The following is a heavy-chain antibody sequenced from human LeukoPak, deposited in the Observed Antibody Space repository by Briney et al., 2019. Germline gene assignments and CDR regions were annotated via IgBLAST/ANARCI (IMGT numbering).Heavy chain of an antibody. D-gene: IGHD6-13*01. CDR3: ILAAAGTEFIS. CDR1: GFTFSSYW. Sequence: PGGSLRLSCAASGFTFSSYWMHWVRQAPGKGLVWVSRIDTDGSSTSYADSVKGRFTISRDNAKNTLYLQMSSLRAEDTALYYCILAAAGTEFISWGQRPLVTVSS. V-gene: IGHV3-74*01. CDR2: IDTDGSST. J-gene: IGHJ5*02.